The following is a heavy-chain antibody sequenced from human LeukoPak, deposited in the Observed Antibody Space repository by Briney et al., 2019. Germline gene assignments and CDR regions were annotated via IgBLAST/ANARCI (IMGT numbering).Heavy chain of an antibody. V-gene: IGHV1-2*02. CDR3: AREGVAAAIDY. CDR1: GYTFTGYY. J-gene: IGHJ4*02. D-gene: IGHD6-13*01. CDR2: INPNSGGT. Sequence: ASVKVSCKASGYTFTGYYMHWVRQAPGQGLEWMGWINPNSGGTNYAQKLQGRVTMTRNTSISTAYMELSSLRSEDTAVYYCAREGVAAAIDYWGQGTLVTVSS.